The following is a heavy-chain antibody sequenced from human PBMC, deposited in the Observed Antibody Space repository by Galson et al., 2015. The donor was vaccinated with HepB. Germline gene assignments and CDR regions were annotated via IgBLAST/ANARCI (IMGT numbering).Heavy chain of an antibody. D-gene: IGHD3-9*01. Sequence: PALVTPPPTLTLPCTFSGFSLRTSGMCVSWIRQPPGKALEWLARIDWDDDKYYSTSLKTRLTISKDTSKNQVVLTMTNMDPVDTATYYCARSWYYDILTGYPNWFDPWGQGTLVTVSS. J-gene: IGHJ5*02. CDR3: ARSWYYDILTGYPNWFDP. CDR2: IDWDDDK. V-gene: IGHV2-70*11. CDR1: GFSLRTSGMC.